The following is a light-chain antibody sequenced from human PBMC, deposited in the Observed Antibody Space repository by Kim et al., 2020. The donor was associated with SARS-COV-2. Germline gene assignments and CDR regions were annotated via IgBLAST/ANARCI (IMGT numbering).Light chain of an antibody. CDR1: QSVSSSY. CDR2: GAS. Sequence: SPGERATLSCRASQSVSSSYLAWYQQKPGQAPRLLIYGASSRATGIPDRFSGSGSGTDFTLTIRRLEPEDFAVYYCQQYGSSPPRTFGQGTKLEI. CDR3: QQYGSSPPRT. J-gene: IGKJ2*01. V-gene: IGKV3-20*01.